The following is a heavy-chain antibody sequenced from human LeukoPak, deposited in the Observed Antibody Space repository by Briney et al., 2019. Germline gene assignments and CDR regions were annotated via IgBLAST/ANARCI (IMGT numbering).Heavy chain of an antibody. V-gene: IGHV3-33*01. D-gene: IGHD1-1*01. J-gene: IGHJ4*02. Sequence: PGGSLRLSCAAAGFTFNHYGMHWVRQAPGKGLQWVAVIWSDGTNQYYGDSVKGRFTISRDDSGNTVYLQMNSLRPEDTGVYYCARDGQRGFNNSHYLEYWGQGTPVTVST. CDR3: ARDGQRGFNNSHYLEY. CDR2: IWSDGTNQ. CDR1: GFTFNHYG.